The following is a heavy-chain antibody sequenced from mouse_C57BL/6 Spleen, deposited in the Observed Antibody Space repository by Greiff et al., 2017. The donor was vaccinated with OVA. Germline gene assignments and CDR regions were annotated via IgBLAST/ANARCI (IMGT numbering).Heavy chain of an antibody. J-gene: IGHJ2*01. CDR1: GFTFSSYA. Sequence: EVMLVESGGGLVKPGGSLKLSCAASGFTFSSYAMSWVRQTPEKRLEWVATISDGGSYTYYPDNVKGRFTISRDNAKNNLYLQMSHLKSEDTAMYYCARDGYYEGGFDYWGQGTTLTVSS. CDR3: ARDGYYEGGFDY. D-gene: IGHD2-3*01. V-gene: IGHV5-4*01. CDR2: ISDGGSYT.